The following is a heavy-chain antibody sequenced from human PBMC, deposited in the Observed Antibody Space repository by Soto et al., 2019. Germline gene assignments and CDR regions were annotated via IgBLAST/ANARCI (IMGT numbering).Heavy chain of an antibody. CDR3: ARSSGVSATYWFDA. J-gene: IGHJ5*02. Sequence: SETLSLTCTVSGGSISGGGFHWSWIRQHPGKGLEWIGYIYHSGNTYYNPSLKSRVTISLDTSKSQFSLKLSSVTAADTAVYYCARSSGVSATYWFDAWGQGTLVTVSS. D-gene: IGHD3-10*01. CDR1: GGSISGGGFH. CDR2: IYHSGNT. V-gene: IGHV4-31*03.